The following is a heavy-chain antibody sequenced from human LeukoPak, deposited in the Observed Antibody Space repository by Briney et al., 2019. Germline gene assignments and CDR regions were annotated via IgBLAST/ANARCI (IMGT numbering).Heavy chain of an antibody. Sequence: ASVKVSCKASGYTFTGYYMHWVRQAPGQGLEWMGWINPNSGGTNYAQKFQGRVTMTTDTSTSTAYMELRSLRSDDTAVYYCARTGGRGATQYIYYFDYWGQGTLVTVSS. CDR2: INPNSGGT. J-gene: IGHJ4*02. D-gene: IGHD2-8*02. CDR1: GYTFTGYY. V-gene: IGHV1-2*02. CDR3: ARTGGRGATQYIYYFDY.